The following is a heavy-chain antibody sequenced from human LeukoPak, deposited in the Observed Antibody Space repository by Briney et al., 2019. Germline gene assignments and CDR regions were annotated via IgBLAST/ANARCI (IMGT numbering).Heavy chain of an antibody. V-gene: IGHV3-48*04. J-gene: IGHJ3*02. CDR3: ARDPGRRYCSSTSCSDAFDI. CDR2: ISSASGSI. Sequence: GGSLRLSCAASGFTFSSYSMNWVRQAPGKGLEWVSYISSASGSIYYADSVKGRFTISRDNAKNSLFLRMNSLRAEDTAVYYCARDPGRRYCSSTSCSDAFDIWGQGTMVTVSS. CDR1: GFTFSSYS. D-gene: IGHD2-2*01.